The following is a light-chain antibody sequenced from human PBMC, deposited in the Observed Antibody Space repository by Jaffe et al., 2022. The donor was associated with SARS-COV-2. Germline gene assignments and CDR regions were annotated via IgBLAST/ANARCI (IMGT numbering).Light chain of an antibody. Sequence: SYELTQPSSVSVSPGQTARITCSGDVLAKKYARWFQQKPGQAPVLVIYKDSERPSGIPERFSGSSSGTTVTLTIRGAQVEDEADYYCYSAADVVFGGGTKLTVL. CDR3: YSAADVV. CDR1: VLAKKY. CDR2: KDS. V-gene: IGLV3-27*01. J-gene: IGLJ2*01.